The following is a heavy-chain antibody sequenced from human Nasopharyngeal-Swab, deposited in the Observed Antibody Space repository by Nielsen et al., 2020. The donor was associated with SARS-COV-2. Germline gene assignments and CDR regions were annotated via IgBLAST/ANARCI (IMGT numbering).Heavy chain of an antibody. J-gene: IGHJ4*02. Sequence: GESLKISCTGSGFTFSDSYMSWIRQAPGKGLEWVAYISSSGRHIYYADSVKGRFTISRDNAKNSLFLRMDSLRVEDTALYYCAGGNQWLSFDLWGQGTLVTVSS. V-gene: IGHV3-11*04. CDR3: AGGNQWLSFDL. CDR2: ISSSGRHI. CDR1: GFTFSDSY. D-gene: IGHD6-19*01.